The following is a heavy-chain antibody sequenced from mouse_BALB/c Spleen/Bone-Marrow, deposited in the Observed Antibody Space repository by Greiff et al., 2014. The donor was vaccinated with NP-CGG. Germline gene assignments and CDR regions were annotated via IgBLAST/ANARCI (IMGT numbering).Heavy chain of an antibody. CDR3: ARITTATGAMDY. J-gene: IGHJ4*01. D-gene: IGHD1-2*01. Sequence: QVHVKQSGPGLVAPSQNLSISCTVSGFSLTSYGVHWVRQPPGKGLEWLGVIWADGSTNYNSALMSRLSISKDNSKSQVFLKMNSLQTDDTAMYYCARITTATGAMDYWGQGTSVTVSS. CDR2: IWADGST. V-gene: IGHV2-9*02. CDR1: GFSLTSYG.